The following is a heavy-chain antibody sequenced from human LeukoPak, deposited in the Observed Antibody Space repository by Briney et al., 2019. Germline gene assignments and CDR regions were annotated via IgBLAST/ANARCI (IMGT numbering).Heavy chain of an antibody. D-gene: IGHD3-10*01. CDR1: GFTFSSYS. CDR3: ARELGISIGVGMDV. Sequence: GGSLRLSCAASGFTFSSYSMNWARQAPGKGLEWVAVIWYDGTNKYYADSVKGRFTISRDNSKNTLYLQMNNLRAEDTAVYKCARELGISIGVGMDVWGLGTTVIVSS. J-gene: IGHJ6*02. V-gene: IGHV3-33*08. CDR2: IWYDGTNK.